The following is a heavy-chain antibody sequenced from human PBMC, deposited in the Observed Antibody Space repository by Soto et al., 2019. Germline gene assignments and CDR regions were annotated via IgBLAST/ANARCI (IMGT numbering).Heavy chain of an antibody. D-gene: IGHD7-27*01. V-gene: IGHV2-5*01. CDR1: GFSLSTSGVG. J-gene: IGHJ5*02. CDR2: IYWNDDK. CDR3: ANRTVHWGMFDP. Sequence: QITLKESGPTLVKPTQTLTLTCTFSGFSLSTSGVGVGWIRQPPGKALEWLALIYWNDDKRYSPSLKSRLTITKDASKTQVVLTMTNMNPVDTATYYCANRTVHWGMFDPWGQGTLVTVSS.